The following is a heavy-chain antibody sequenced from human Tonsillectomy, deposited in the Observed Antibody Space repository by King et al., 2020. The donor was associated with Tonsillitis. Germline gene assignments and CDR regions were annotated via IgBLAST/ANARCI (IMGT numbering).Heavy chain of an antibody. D-gene: IGHD3/OR15-3a*01. CDR3: ARGGFRSGPNAFDI. CDR1: GGSVSGFY. V-gene: IGHV4-59*02. CDR2: IHFGGST. Sequence: VQLQESGPGLVKPSETLSLTCTVSGGSVSGFYWSWIRQPPGKGLEGIGFIHFGGSTNYNPSLKSRVTISIDSSKNQFSLKLTSVTSADTAVYFCARGGFRSGPNAFDIGGPGTLLTVSS. J-gene: IGHJ3*02.